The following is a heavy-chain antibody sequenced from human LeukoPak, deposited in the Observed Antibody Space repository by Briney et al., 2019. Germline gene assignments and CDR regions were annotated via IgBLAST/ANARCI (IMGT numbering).Heavy chain of an antibody. J-gene: IGHJ4*02. Sequence: PGGSLRLSCAASGFTFSSYAMHWVRPAPGKGLEWVAVISYDGSNKYYADSVKGRFTISRDNSKNTLYLQMNSLRAEDTAVYYCANPPRWELPGLWGQGTLVTVSS. CDR1: GFTFSSYA. V-gene: IGHV3-30-3*01. CDR2: ISYDGSNK. CDR3: ANPPRWELPGL. D-gene: IGHD1-26*01.